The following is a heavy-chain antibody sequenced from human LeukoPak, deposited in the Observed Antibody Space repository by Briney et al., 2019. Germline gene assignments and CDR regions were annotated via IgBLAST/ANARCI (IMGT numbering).Heavy chain of an antibody. J-gene: IGHJ4*02. V-gene: IGHV1-2*02. D-gene: IGHD3-22*01. CDR1: GYTFTGYY. CDR2: INPNSGGT. Sequence: ASVKVSCKASGYTFTGYYMHWVRQAPGQGLEWMGWINPNSGGTNYAQKFQGRVTMTRDTSISTAYMELSRLGSDDTAVYYCARGVTYYYDSGGFVPGYWGQGTLVTVSS. CDR3: ARGVTYYYDSGGFVPGY.